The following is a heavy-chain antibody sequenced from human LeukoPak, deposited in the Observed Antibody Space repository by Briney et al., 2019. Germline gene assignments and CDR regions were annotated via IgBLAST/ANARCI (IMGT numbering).Heavy chain of an antibody. J-gene: IGHJ4*01. Sequence: GGSLRLSCAASGFTFSSYWMHWVRQAPGKGLVWVSRINSDGSSTSYADSVEGRFTISRDNAKNTLYVQLNSLRAEDTAVYYCARGSHYYDSSGYYPFDFWGQGTLVTVSS. V-gene: IGHV3-74*01. D-gene: IGHD3-22*01. CDR3: ARGSHYYDSSGYYPFDF. CDR1: GFTFSSYW. CDR2: INSDGSST.